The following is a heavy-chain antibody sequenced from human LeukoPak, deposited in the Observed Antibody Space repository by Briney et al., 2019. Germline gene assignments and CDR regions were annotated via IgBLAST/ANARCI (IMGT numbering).Heavy chain of an antibody. CDR1: GGSISSYY. CDR3: AREEIRGYSYGYI. D-gene: IGHD5-18*01. V-gene: IGHV4-59*01. CDR2: VYYSGST. J-gene: IGHJ3*02. Sequence: SETLSLTCTVSGGSISSYYWSWIRQPPGKGLEWIGYVYYSGSTNYNPSLKSRVTISVDTSKNQFSLKLSSVTAADTAVYYCAREEIRGYSYGYIWGQGTMVTVSS.